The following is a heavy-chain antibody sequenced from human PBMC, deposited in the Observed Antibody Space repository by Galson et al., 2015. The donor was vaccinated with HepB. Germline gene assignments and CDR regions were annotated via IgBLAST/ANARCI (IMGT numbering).Heavy chain of an antibody. V-gene: IGHV4-59*01. CDR3: ARGNRQLEPFFDY. CDR2: IYSSATT. D-gene: IGHD1-1*01. CDR1: GGSISSYY. Sequence: ETLSLTCTVAGGSISSYYWSWIRQPPGKGLEWIGYIYSSATTTYNPSLKSRVTISVDTSRHQFSLKVRSVTAADTAVYYCARGNRQLEPFFDYWGQGTLVTVSS. J-gene: IGHJ4*02.